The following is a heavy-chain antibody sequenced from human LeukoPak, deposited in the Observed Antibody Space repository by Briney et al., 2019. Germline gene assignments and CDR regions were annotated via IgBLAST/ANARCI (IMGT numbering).Heavy chain of an antibody. CDR2: INHSGST. J-gene: IGHJ5*02. CDR3: VRGRESGYSNWFDP. V-gene: IGHV4-34*01. CDR1: GGSFSGYY. Sequence: ASETLSLTCAVYGGSFSGYYWSWIRQPPGKGLEWIGEINHSGSTNYNPSLKSRVTISVDTSKNQFSLKLSSVTAADTAVYYCVRGRESGYSNWFDPWGQGTLVTVSS. D-gene: IGHD3-3*01.